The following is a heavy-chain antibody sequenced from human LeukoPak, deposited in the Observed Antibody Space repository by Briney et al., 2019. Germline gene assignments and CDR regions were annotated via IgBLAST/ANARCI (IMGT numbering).Heavy chain of an antibody. D-gene: IGHD1-7*01. CDR3: ARHHLELPRFDP. V-gene: IGHV4-39*01. CDR1: GGSISSSSYY. Sequence: SETLSLTCTVSGGSISSSSYYWGWIRQPPGRGLEWIGSIYYSGSTYYNPSLKSRVTISVDTSKNQFSLKLSSVTAADTAAYYCARHHLELPRFDPWGQGTLVTVSS. J-gene: IGHJ5*02. CDR2: IYYSGST.